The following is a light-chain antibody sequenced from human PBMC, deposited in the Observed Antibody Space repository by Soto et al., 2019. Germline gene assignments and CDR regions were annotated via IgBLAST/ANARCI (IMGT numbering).Light chain of an antibody. CDR2: GAS. V-gene: IGKV3-20*01. J-gene: IGKJ1*01. CDR1: QSVSSSY. CDR3: QQYGSSRWT. Sequence: EIVLRHAPCTLSLSPLERATLSFRSSQSVSSSYLAWYQQKPGQAPRLLIYGASSRATGIPDRFSGSGSGTDFTLTISRLEPEDFAVYYCQQYGSSRWTFGQGTKVDIK.